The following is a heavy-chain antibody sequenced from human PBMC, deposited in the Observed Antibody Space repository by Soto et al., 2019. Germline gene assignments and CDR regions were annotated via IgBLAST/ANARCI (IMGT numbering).Heavy chain of an antibody. D-gene: IGHD2-8*01. J-gene: IGHJ4*02. CDR1: GFTFSSYW. V-gene: IGHV3-7*03. Sequence: GGSLRLSCAASGFTFSSYWMSWVRQAPGQGLEWVANIKQDGSATYYVDSVKGRFTISRDNSKNTLYLQMYSLTAEDTALYYGARELEIGLMDNGACDAWGQGIPVTVSS. CDR3: ARELEIGLMDNGACDA. CDR2: IKQDGSAT.